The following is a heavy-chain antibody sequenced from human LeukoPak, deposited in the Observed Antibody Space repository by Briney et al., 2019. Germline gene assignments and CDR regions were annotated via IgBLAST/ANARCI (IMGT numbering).Heavy chain of an antibody. J-gene: IGHJ4*02. V-gene: IGHV3-48*02. CDR1: GFTFSSHS. Sequence: WGSLRLSCAASGFTFSSHSMNWVRQAPGKGLEWVSYIISSGSTRNYADSVKGRFTISRDNAKNSLYLQMDDLRDEDTAVYYCARKSRSGSHTTLDYWGQGTRLTVSS. CDR2: IISSGSTR. CDR3: ARKSRSGSHTTLDY. D-gene: IGHD3-10*01.